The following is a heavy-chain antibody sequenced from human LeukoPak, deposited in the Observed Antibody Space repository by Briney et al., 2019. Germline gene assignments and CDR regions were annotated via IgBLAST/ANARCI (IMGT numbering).Heavy chain of an antibody. J-gene: IGHJ2*01. CDR2: INPNSGDT. CDR3: ARLGWAGTGYDSSAYVNWYFDL. D-gene: IGHD3-22*01. CDR1: GYTFTDHH. V-gene: IGHV1-2*02. Sequence: ASVKVSCKASGYTFTDHHMHWVRQAPGQGLEWMGWINPNSGDTNYAQKFQGRVTMTRDTSISTAYMELSRLRSDDTAVYHCARLGWAGTGYDSSAYVNWYFDLWGRGTLVTVSS.